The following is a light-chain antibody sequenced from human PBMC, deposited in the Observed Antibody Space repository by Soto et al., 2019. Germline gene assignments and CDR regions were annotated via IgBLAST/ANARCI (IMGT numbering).Light chain of an antibody. V-gene: IGLV2-8*01. CDR2: EVT. J-gene: IGLJ2*01. CDR1: RSDVGAYNY. CDR3: SSYAGTSKV. Sequence: QSALTQPPSASGSPGQSVTISCTGTRSDVGAYNYVSWYQQHPGKAPKLIIYEVTKRPSGVPDRFSGSKSGNTASLTVSGLQAGDEADYSCSSYAGTSKVFGGGTKLTVL.